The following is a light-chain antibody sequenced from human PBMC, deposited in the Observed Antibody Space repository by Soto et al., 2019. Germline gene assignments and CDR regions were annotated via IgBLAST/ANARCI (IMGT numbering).Light chain of an antibody. CDR3: QQSYTTPRA. V-gene: IGKV1-39*01. J-gene: IGKJ4*01. CDR2: AAS. Sequence: DIQMTQSPSSLSASVGDRVNITCRASQSISLYVSWYQQKAGQAPELLIYAASLLQGGVPPRFSGSGSGTDFTLTISGLQRADFATYFCQQSYTTPRAFGGGTKVEI. CDR1: QSISLY.